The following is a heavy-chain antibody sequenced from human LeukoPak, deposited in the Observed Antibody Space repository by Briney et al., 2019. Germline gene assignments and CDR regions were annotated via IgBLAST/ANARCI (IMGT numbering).Heavy chain of an antibody. CDR2: ISYDGSNK. CDR1: GFTFSSYA. Sequence: GGSLRLSCAASGFTFSSYAMHWVRQAPGRGLEWVAVISYDGSNKYYADSVKGRFTISRDNSKNTLYLQMNSLRAEDTAVYYCARDPTWGRFDYWGQGTLVTVSS. CDR3: ARDPTWGRFDY. D-gene: IGHD7-27*01. J-gene: IGHJ4*02. V-gene: IGHV3-30-3*01.